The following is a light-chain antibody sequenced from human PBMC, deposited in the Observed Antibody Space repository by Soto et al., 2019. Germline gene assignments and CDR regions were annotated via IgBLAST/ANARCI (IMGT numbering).Light chain of an antibody. CDR3: VAWDDSLNGYV. CDR2: EVS. V-gene: IGLV2-8*01. J-gene: IGLJ1*01. Sequence: QSALTQPPSASGSPGQSVTISCTGTSGDVGDNYVSWYQQHLGKAPKLIIYEVSQRPSGVPDRFSGSKSGNTASLTVSGLQAEDEADYYCVAWDDSLNGYVFGPGTKLTVL. CDR1: SGDVGDNY.